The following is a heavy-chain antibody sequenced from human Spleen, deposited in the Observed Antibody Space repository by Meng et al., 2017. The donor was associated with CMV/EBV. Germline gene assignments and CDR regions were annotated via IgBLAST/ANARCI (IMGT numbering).Heavy chain of an antibody. CDR2: MNPGKGDS. CDR3: ARAGHRLIDVDTAPGWFDP. CDR1: TFTSHD. J-gene: IGHJ5*02. D-gene: IGHD5-18*01. V-gene: IGHV1-8*03. Sequence: TFTSHDIIWVRQVSGQGLEFMGWMNPGKGDSGYAQKFQGRVTATRDTSITTAYMELSGLTSEDTAVYYCARAGHRLIDVDTAPGWFDPWGQGTLVTVSS.